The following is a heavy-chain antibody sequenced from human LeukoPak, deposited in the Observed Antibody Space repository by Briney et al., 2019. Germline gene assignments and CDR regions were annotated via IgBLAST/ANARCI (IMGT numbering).Heavy chain of an antibody. V-gene: IGHV4-31*03. J-gene: IGHJ4*02. CDR1: GGSISSGGYY. CDR2: IYYSGST. D-gene: IGHD4-17*01. Sequence: SETLSLTCTVSGGSISSGGYYWSWIRQHPGTGLEWIGYIYYSGSTYYNPSLKSRVTISVDTSKNQFSLKLSSVTAADTAVYYCARSHDYGDPLGYRGQGTLVTVSS. CDR3: ARSHDYGDPLGY.